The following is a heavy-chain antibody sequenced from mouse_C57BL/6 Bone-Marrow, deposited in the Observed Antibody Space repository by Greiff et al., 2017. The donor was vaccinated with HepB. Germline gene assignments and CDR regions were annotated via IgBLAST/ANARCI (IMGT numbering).Heavy chain of an antibody. CDR3: ARPGYFAY. J-gene: IGHJ3*01. CDR1: GYTFTSYG. CDR2: IYPRSGNT. Sequence: VQLQQSGAELARPVASVKLSCKASGYTFTSYGISWVKQRTGQGLEWIGEIYPRSGNTYYNEKFKGKATLTTDKSSSTAYMELRSLTSEDSAVYFCARPGYFAYWGQGTMVTVSA. D-gene: IGHD2-14*01. V-gene: IGHV1-81*01.